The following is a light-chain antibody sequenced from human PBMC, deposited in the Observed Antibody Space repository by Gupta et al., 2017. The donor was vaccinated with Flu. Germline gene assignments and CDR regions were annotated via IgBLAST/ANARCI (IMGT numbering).Light chain of an antibody. J-gene: IGLJ3*02. V-gene: IGLV1-47*01. CDR1: YSNIGSKF. CDR2: KNN. CDR3: AACEDSLTGIFWV. Sequence: QSVLPQSPSSSGTPRQPVTISCSGSYSNIGSKFLSWYQQIPRIAPKLVIYKNNQWPSGDPVRFSGSKSGTSATLALSGLRSEDEDTDFCAACEDSLTGIFWVFGAGTKLTVL.